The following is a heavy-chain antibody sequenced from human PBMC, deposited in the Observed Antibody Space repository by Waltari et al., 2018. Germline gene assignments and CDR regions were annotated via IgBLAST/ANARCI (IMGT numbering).Heavy chain of an antibody. J-gene: IGHJ4*02. CDR2: ISYDGSNK. D-gene: IGHD3-22*01. Sequence: QVQLVESGGGVVQPGRSLRLSCAASGFTFSSYAMHWVRQAPGKGLEWVAVISYDGSNKYYADSVKGRFTISRDNSKNTLYLQMNSLRVEDTAVYYCARDSAPYYYDSSGFDYWGQGTLVTVSS. CDR3: ARDSAPYYYDSSGFDY. CDR1: GFTFSSYA. V-gene: IGHV3-30-3*01.